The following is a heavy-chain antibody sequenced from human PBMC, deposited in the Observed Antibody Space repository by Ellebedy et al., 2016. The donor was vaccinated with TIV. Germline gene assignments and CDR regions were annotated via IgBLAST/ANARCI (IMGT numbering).Heavy chain of an antibody. J-gene: IGHJ4*02. V-gene: IGHV1-18*04. CDR2: ISAYNGNT. CDR1: GYTFTSYG. D-gene: IGHD3-10*01. CDR3: ARVPITMIRGYDY. Sequence: AASVKVSCKASGYTFTSYGISWVRQAPGQGLEWMGWISAYNGNTNYAPKLQGRVTMTTDTSTSTAYMELRSLRSDDTAVDYCARVPITMIRGYDYWGQGTLVTVSS.